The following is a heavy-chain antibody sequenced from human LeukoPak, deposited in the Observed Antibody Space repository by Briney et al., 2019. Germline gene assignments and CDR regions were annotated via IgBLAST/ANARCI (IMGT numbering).Heavy chain of an antibody. V-gene: IGHV3-11*03. CDR3: ARRGNIGNAFDF. CDR2: ISSSSSYT. CDR1: EFTSSDYY. J-gene: IGHJ3*01. D-gene: IGHD2/OR15-2a*01. Sequence: GRSLRLSCTASEFTSSDYYKCWSRQAPGKGLEWVSYISSSSSYTNNADSVKGRFTISRDNAKNSLYLQMNSLRAADTAVYYRARRGNIGNAFDFWGQGTVVTVSS.